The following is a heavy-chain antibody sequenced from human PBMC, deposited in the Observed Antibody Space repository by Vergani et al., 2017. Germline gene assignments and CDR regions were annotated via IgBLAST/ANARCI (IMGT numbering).Heavy chain of an antibody. Sequence: QVQLVQSGAEVKKPGASVKVSCKASGYTFTSYDINWVRQATGQGLEWMGWMNPNSGNTGYAQKFQGRVTMTRNTSISTAYMELSSLRSEDTAVYYCARGLYLPAAIANYYYDYYMDVWGKGTTVTVSS. J-gene: IGHJ6*03. CDR1: GYTFTSYD. CDR2: MNPNSGNT. CDR3: ARGLYLPAAIANYYYDYYMDV. V-gene: IGHV1-8*01. D-gene: IGHD2-2*02.